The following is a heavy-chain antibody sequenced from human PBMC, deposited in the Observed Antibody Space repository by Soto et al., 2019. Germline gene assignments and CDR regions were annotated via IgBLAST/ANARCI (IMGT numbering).Heavy chain of an antibody. CDR3: AKEGDCSSTSCYYYYYYGMDV. CDR1: GFTFSSYA. J-gene: IGHJ6*02. V-gene: IGHV3-23*01. Sequence: GGSLRLSCAASGFTFSSYAMSWVRQAPGKGLEWVSAISGSGGSTYYADSVEGRFTISRDNSKNTLYLQMNSLRAEDTAVYYCAKEGDCSSTSCYYYYYYGMDVWGQGTTVTVSS. D-gene: IGHD2-2*01. CDR2: ISGSGGST.